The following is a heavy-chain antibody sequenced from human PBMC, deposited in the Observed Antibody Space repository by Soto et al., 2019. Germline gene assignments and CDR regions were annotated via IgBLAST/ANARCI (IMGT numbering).Heavy chain of an antibody. CDR1: GYTFTSYG. CDR3: ARDRHDFWSGHPSMDV. CDR2: ISAYTGNT. Sequence: QVQLVQSGAEVKKPGASVKVSCKASGYTFTSYGISWVRQAPGQGLEGMGWISAYTGNTNYAQKLQGRVTMTTDTPTSTAYMELRSLRSDDTAVYYCARDRHDFWSGHPSMDVWGQGTTVTVSS. D-gene: IGHD3-3*01. V-gene: IGHV1-18*01. J-gene: IGHJ6*02.